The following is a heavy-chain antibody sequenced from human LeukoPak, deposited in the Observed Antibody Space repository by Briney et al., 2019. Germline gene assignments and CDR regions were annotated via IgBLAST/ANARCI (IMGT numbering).Heavy chain of an antibody. Sequence: PGGSLRLSCAASGFPFSNYGMHCVRQAPGKGLEWVAVISADGIDKYYADSVKGRFTISRDNSKNTLYLQMSSLRPEDTAVYYCAKDKGREGDYWGQGNLVTVSS. CDR3: AKDKGREGDY. CDR1: GFPFSNYG. CDR2: ISADGIDK. J-gene: IGHJ4*02. V-gene: IGHV3-30*18.